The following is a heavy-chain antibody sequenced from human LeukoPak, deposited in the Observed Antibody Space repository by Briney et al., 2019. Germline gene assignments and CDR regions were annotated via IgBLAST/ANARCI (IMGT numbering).Heavy chain of an antibody. V-gene: IGHV3-21*04. D-gene: IGHD3-22*01. Sequence: GGSLRLSCAASRFTFSSYSMNWVRQAPGKGLEWVSSISSSSSYIYYADSVKGRFTISRDNAKNSLYLQMNSLRAEDTAMYYCARPTYYYDSSGPQEYWGQGTLVTVPS. CDR1: RFTFSSYS. CDR2: ISSSSSYI. J-gene: IGHJ4*02. CDR3: ARPTYYYDSSGPQEY.